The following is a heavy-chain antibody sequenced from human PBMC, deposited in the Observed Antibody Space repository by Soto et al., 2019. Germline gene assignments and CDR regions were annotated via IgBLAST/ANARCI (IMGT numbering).Heavy chain of an antibody. J-gene: IGHJ4*02. Sequence: GGSLRLSCAASGFMFSTYWMTWVRQAPGKGLEWVANIKQDGSEKYYVDSVKGRFSVSRDNAENSLHLQISSLRVDDTAVYYCAKNGLPYGSSWLDHWGQGTLVTVSS. CDR2: IKQDGSEK. V-gene: IGHV3-7*03. CDR3: AKNGLPYGSSWLDH. D-gene: IGHD6-13*01. CDR1: GFMFSTYW.